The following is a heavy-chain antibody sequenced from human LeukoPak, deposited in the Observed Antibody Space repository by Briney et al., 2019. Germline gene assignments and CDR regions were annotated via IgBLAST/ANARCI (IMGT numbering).Heavy chain of an antibody. Sequence: SETLSLTCTVSGGSISSSSYYWGWLRQPPGKGLEWIGSIYYSGSTYYNPSLKSRVTISVDTSKNQFSLKLSSVTAADTAVYYCARNSRFGELSVYWGQGTLVTVSS. CDR3: ARNSRFGELSVY. CDR2: IYYSGST. D-gene: IGHD3-10*01. CDR1: GGSISSSSYY. J-gene: IGHJ4*02. V-gene: IGHV4-39*07.